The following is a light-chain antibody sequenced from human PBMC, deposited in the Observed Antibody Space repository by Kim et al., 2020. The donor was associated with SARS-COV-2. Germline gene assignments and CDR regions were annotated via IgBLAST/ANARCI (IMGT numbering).Light chain of an antibody. J-gene: IGKJ4*01. CDR3: QQFHSYPFT. CDR1: QGLNTS. CDR2: TAS. Sequence: AIQLTQSPSSLSASIGDNVTITCRSSQGLNTSLAWYQQKQGTPPRILIYTASNLETEVPSRFSGNGSGTDFSLTIDGLQPDDFATYICQQFHSYPFTFGGGTKVDIK. V-gene: IGKV1-13*02.